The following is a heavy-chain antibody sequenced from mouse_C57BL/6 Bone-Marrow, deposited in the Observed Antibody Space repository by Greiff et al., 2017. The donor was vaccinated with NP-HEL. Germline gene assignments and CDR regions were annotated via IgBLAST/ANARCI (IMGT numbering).Heavy chain of an antibody. CDR1: GYAFSSSW. J-gene: IGHJ2*01. Sequence: VQLQQSGPELVKPGASVKISCTASGYAFSSSWMNWVKQRPGKGLEWIGRIYPGDGDTNYNGKFKGKATLTADKSSSTAYMQLSSLTSEDSAVYFCAREVYSNYEDYWGQGTTLTVSS. D-gene: IGHD2-5*01. CDR3: AREVYSNYEDY. CDR2: IYPGDGDT. V-gene: IGHV1-82*01.